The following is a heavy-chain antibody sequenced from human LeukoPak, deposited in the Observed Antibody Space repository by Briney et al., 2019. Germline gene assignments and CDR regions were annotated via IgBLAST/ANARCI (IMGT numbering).Heavy chain of an antibody. Sequence: PSETLSLTCTVSGGSISSYYWSWIRQPPGKGLEWIGYIYYSGNTNYNPSLRSRVTISVDTSKNQFSLKLSSVTAADTAVYYCARDLGSTTNWFDPWGQGGLVTVSS. CDR3: ARDLGSTTNWFDP. D-gene: IGHD5/OR15-5a*01. J-gene: IGHJ5*02. CDR1: GGSISSYY. CDR2: IYYSGNT. V-gene: IGHV4-59*01.